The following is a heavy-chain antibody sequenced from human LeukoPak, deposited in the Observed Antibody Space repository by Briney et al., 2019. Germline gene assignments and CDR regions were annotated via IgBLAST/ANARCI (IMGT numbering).Heavy chain of an antibody. D-gene: IGHD2-2*01. CDR1: GGSISSYY. CDR2: IYTSGST. V-gene: IGHV4-4*09. J-gene: IGHJ6*03. CDR3: ARYCNSTSCHKHRKHLETDYYYYMDV. Sequence: PSETLSLTRTVSGGSISSYYWSWIRQPPGKGLEWIGYIYTSGSTNYNPSLKSRVTISVDTSKNQFSLKLSSVTAADTAVYYCARYCNSTSCHKHRKHLETDYYYYMDVWGKGTTVTVSS.